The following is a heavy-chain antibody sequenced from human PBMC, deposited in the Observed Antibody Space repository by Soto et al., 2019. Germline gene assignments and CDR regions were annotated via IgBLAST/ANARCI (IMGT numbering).Heavy chain of an antibody. CDR1: VFTFTSYX. Sequence: SLRLSCAASVFTFTSYXMNWVRQAPGKGLEWVSYIRGTTHYADSVKGRFTISRDNARSSLYLQMNSLRADDTAVYYCARDDSFAFDIWGQGTMVTVS. D-gene: IGHD2-21*01. V-gene: IGHV3-48*01. CDR3: ARDDSFAFDI. J-gene: IGHJ3*02. CDR2: IRGTT.